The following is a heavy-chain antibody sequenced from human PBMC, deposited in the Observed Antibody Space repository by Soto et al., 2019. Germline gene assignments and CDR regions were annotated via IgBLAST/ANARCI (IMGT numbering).Heavy chain of an antibody. V-gene: IGHV3-21*01. CDR3: ARDRIQLSYDAFDI. CDR2: ISSSSSYI. D-gene: IGHD5-18*01. Sequence: EVQLVESGGGLVKPGGSLRLSCAASGFTFSSYSMNWVRQAPGKGLEWVSSISSSSSYIYYADSVKGRFTISRDNAKNSLYLQTKSLRAEDTAVYYCARDRIQLSYDAFDIWGQGTMVTVSS. J-gene: IGHJ3*02. CDR1: GFTFSSYS.